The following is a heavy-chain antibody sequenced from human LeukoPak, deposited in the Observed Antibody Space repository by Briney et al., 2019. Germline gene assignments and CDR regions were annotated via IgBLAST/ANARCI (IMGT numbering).Heavy chain of an antibody. D-gene: IGHD6-6*01. Sequence: PGGSLRLSCAASGFTFSSYPMSWVRQAAGEGLEWVSGISGSGGSTYYADSVKGRFTISRDNSKNTLYLQMNSLRAEDTAVYYCARDPDEYSSSYVFDYWGQGTLVTVSS. V-gene: IGHV3-23*01. CDR1: GFTFSSYP. CDR3: ARDPDEYSSSYVFDY. CDR2: ISGSGGST. J-gene: IGHJ4*02.